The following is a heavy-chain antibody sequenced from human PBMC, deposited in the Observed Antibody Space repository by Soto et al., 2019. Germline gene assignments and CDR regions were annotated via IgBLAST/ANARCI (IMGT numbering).Heavy chain of an antibody. CDR1: GGTFSSYA. CDR3: ARGGVEVAGPLSCWFDP. Sequence: ASVKVSCKASGGTFSSYAISWVRQAPGQGLEWMGGIIPIFGTANYAQKFQGRVTITADESTSTAYMELSSLRSEDTAVYYCARGGVEVAGPLSCWFDPWGQGTLVTVSS. V-gene: IGHV1-69*13. CDR2: IIPIFGTA. J-gene: IGHJ5*02. D-gene: IGHD6-19*01.